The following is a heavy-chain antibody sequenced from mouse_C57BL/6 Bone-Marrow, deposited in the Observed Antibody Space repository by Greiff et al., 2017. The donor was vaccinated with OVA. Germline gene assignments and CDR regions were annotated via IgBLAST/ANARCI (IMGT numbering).Heavy chain of an antibody. J-gene: IGHJ2*01. CDR1: GYTFTDYY. Sequence: QVQLQQSGPELVKPGASVKISCKASGYTFTDYYINWVKQRPGQGLEWIGGIYPGSGNTKYNEKFKGKDTLTVDTSSSTAYMQLSSLTSEDTAVYFCARGDWDYFDYWGQGTTLTVSS. V-gene: IGHV1-84*01. CDR3: ARGDWDYFDY. CDR2: IYPGSGNT.